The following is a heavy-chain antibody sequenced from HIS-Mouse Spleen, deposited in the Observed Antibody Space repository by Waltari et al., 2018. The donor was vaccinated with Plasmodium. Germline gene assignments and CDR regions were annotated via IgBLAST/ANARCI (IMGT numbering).Heavy chain of an antibody. Sequence: QVQLVQSGAEVKKPGASVKVSCTAPGSTFPRDGISWVRQAPGQGLEWMGWIIPYNGNTNFAQKRQGRVTMTTDTSTSTAYMELRSLRSDDTAVYYGARGSAGDAFDIWGQGTMVTVSS. D-gene: IGHD6-19*01. J-gene: IGHJ3*02. V-gene: IGHV1-18*01. CDR3: ARGSAGDAFDI. CDR2: IIPYNGNT. CDR1: GSTFPRDG.